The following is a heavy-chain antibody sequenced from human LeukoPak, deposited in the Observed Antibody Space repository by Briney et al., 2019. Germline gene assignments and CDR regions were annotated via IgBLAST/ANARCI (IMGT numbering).Heavy chain of an antibody. J-gene: IGHJ5*02. CDR2: IYYSGST. CDR1: GGSLSSSSYY. V-gene: IGHV4-39*07. CDR3: ARDPVPYYYGSGTPS. D-gene: IGHD3-10*01. Sequence: SETLSLTCTVSGGSLSSSSYYWGWIRQPPGKGLEWIGSIYYSGSTYHNPSLKSRVTISVDTSKNQFSLKLSSVTAADTAVYYCARDPVPYYYGSGTPSWGQGTLVTVSS.